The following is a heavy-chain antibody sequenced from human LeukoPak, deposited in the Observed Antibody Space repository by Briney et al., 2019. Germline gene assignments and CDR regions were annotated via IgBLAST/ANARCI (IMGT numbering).Heavy chain of an antibody. CDR2: IYYSGST. V-gene: IGHV4-59*11. D-gene: IGHD1-26*01. CDR3: AREAQQYSGSYYVDY. CDR1: GGSISSHY. Sequence: PSETLSLTCTVSGGSISSHYWSWIRQPPGKGLEWIGYIYYSGSTNYNPSLKSRVTISVDTSKNQFSLKLSSVTAADTAVYYCAREAQQYSGSYYVDYWGQGTLVTVSS. J-gene: IGHJ4*02.